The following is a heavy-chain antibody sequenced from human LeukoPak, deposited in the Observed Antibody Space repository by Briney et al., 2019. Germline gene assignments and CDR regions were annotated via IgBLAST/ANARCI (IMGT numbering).Heavy chain of an antibody. CDR2: ISGDSRGT. CDR3: TKGAWLDY. CDR1: GFTFDTFD. V-gene: IGHV3-23*01. Sequence: GGSLRLSCAASGFTFDTFDMSWVRQAPGKGLEWVSVISGDSRGTFYADSVRGRFTISRDNSKNTLFLQINSLRPEDTAMYYCTKGAWLDYWGQGTLVTVSS. D-gene: IGHD6-19*01. J-gene: IGHJ4*02.